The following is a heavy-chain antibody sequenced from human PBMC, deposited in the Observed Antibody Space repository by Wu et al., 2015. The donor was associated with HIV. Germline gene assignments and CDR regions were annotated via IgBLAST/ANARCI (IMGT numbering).Heavy chain of an antibody. J-gene: IGHJ4*02. Sequence: QVQLVQSGAEVKKPGSSVKVSCKASGGTFSSYAISWVRQAPGQGLEWMGRIIPIFGTANYAQKFQGRVTITADESTSTAYMXLSSLRSEDTAVYYCAREANSANYYGSGSYPDYWGQGTLVTVS. CDR1: GGTFSSYA. D-gene: IGHD3-10*01. CDR3: AREANSANYYGSGSYPDY. V-gene: IGHV1-69*13. CDR2: IIPIFGTA.